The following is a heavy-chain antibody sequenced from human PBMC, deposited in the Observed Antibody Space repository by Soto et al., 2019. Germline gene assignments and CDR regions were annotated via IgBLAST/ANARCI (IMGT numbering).Heavy chain of an antibody. CDR2: INNDGSDT. J-gene: IGHJ4*02. CDR3: VRDDIGVGIDY. D-gene: IGHD1-26*01. CDR1: GFTFSTYW. V-gene: IGHV3-74*03. Sequence: EVQLVESGGGLVPPGGALRLSCAASGFTFSTYWMHWVRQAPGKGLMWVSHINNDGSDTTYADSVKGRFTISRDNAKNTVYLQMNSLRAEDTAVYYCVRDDIGVGIDYWGLGTLVTVSS.